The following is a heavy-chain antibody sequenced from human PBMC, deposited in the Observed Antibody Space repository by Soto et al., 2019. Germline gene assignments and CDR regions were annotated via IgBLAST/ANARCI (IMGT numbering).Heavy chain of an antibody. Sequence: EVQLLESGGGLVKPGGSLRLSCAASGFTFTNYAMTWVRQAPGKGLEWVSSISGGDGDTSYADSVKGRFTFSRDNSENTMFLQMNSLRPDDTAVYYCAKDRFTSTVRKYWFFDHWGRGTLVTVSS. V-gene: IGHV3-23*01. D-gene: IGHD3-10*01. CDR3: AKDRFTSTVRKYWFFDH. J-gene: IGHJ2*01. CDR1: GFTFTNYA. CDR2: ISGGDGDT.